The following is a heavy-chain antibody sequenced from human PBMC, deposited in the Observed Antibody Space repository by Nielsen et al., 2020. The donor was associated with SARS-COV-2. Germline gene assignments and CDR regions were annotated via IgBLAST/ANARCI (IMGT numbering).Heavy chain of an antibody. D-gene: IGHD5-18*01. CDR1: GYTFTSYD. CDR2: MNPNSGNT. V-gene: IGHV1-8*01. CDR3: ARWGNTAMVGYYYYGMDV. J-gene: IGHJ6*02. Sequence: ASVKVSCKASGYTFTSYDINWVRQATGQGLEWMGWMNPNSGNTGYAQKFQGRVTMTRNTSISTAYMELSSLRSEDTAVYYCARWGNTAMVGYYYYGMDVWGQETTVTVSS.